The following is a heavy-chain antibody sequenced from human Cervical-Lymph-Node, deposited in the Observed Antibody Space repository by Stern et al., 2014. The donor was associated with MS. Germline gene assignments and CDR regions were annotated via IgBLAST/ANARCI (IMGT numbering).Heavy chain of an antibody. CDR1: GYTFTSHW. D-gene: IGHD1-26*01. Sequence: EVQLVESGAEATKPGESLKISCKASGYTFTSHWIGWVRQMPGKGLEWMGILYPGDSDIRYSPSFYGQVTISVDKSISVAYLQWGSLQASDTAMYYCARLPRIVGARGHFDYWGQGTLVTVSS. CDR2: LYPGDSDI. CDR3: ARLPRIVGARGHFDY. V-gene: IGHV5-51*03. J-gene: IGHJ4*02.